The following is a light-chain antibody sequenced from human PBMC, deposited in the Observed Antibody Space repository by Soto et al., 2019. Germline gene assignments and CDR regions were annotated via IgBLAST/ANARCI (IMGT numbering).Light chain of an antibody. CDR1: SSDVGSYNL. CDR2: EGS. CDR3: CSYAGSQRV. V-gene: IGLV2-23*01. J-gene: IGLJ3*02. Sequence: QSALTQPASVSGSPGQSITISCTGTSSDVGSYNLVSWYQQHPGKAPKLMLYEGSKRPSGVSNRFSGSKSGNTASLTISGLQAEDEADYYCCSYAGSQRVFGGGTKLTVL.